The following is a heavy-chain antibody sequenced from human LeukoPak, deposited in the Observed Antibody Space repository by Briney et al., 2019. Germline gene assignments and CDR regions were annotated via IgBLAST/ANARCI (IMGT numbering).Heavy chain of an antibody. V-gene: IGHV3-48*01. J-gene: IGHJ4*02. CDR1: GFTFSVYS. CDR3: ARDSPADY. CDR2: ISSSSSTI. Sequence: PGGSLRLSCAASGFTFSVYSMNWVRQAPGKGLEWVSYISSSSSTIYYADSVKGRFTITRDNAKNSLYLQMNSLRAEDTAVYYCARDSPADYWGQGTLVTVSS.